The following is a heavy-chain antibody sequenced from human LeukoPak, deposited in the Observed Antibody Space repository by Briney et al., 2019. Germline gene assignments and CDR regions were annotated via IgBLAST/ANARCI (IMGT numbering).Heavy chain of an antibody. CDR3: AKDKDIVGATTFDY. V-gene: IGHV3-23*01. CDR1: GFTFSSYA. D-gene: IGHD1-26*01. CDR2: ISGSGGST. J-gene: IGHJ4*02. Sequence: PGGSLRLSCAASGFTFSSYAMSWVRQAPGKGLEWISAISGSGGSTYYADSVKGRFTISRDNSKNTLYLQMNSLRAEDTAVYYCAKDKDIVGATTFDYWGQGTLVTVSS.